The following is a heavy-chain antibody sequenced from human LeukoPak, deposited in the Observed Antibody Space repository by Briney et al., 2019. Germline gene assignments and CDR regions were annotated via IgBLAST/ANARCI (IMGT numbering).Heavy chain of an antibody. CDR3: ARAVRERAPTPLDPVNCSGGSCYSYYFDY. J-gene: IGHJ4*02. CDR2: IYYSGST. CDR1: GGSISSHY. V-gene: IGHV4-59*08. Sequence: SETLSLTCTVSGGSISSHYWSWIRQPPGKGLEWIGYIYYSGSTNYNPSLKSRVTISVDTSKNQFSLKLSSVTAADTAVYYCARAVRERAPTPLDPVNCSGGSCYSYYFDYWGQGTLVTVSS. D-gene: IGHD2-15*01.